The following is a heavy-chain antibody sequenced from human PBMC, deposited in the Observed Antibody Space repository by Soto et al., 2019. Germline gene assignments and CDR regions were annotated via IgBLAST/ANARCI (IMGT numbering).Heavy chain of an antibody. Sequence: EVQLLESGGGLVQPGGSLRLSCAASGFTFSSYAMSWVRQAPGKGLEWVSAISGSGGNTYYADSVKGRFTISRDNSKNTLYLHMNSLRAEDTAVYYCAKGSHQGWFGEKWGQGTLVTVSS. J-gene: IGHJ4*02. CDR1: GFTFSSYA. CDR3: AKGSHQGWFGEK. D-gene: IGHD3-10*01. CDR2: ISGSGGNT. V-gene: IGHV3-23*01.